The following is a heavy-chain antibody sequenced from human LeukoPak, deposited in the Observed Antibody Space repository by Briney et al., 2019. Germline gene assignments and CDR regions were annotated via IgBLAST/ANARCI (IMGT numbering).Heavy chain of an antibody. J-gene: IGHJ1*01. CDR1: GFVFRPYA. V-gene: IGHV3-23*01. CDR2: ISGAGDST. Sequence: GGSLRSSFLTSGFVFRPYAMNWVRQAPGKGLEWVSAISGAGDSTFLADSVKGRFTSSRDNSKNILYLHIDNLRAEDTGLYFCARGMTDYVWGSYPAQDTWGQGALVTVSS. CDR3: ARGMTDYVWGSYPAQDT. D-gene: IGHD3-16*02.